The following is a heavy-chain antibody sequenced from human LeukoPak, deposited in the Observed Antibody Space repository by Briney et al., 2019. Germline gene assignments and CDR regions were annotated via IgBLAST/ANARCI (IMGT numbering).Heavy chain of an antibody. CDR2: IYYSGST. CDR3: ARHDYGDYVDY. Sequence: SETLSLTCTVSGGSISSYYWSWIRQPPGKGLEWIGYIYYSGSTNYNPSPKSRVTISVDTSKNQFSLKLSSVTAADTAVYYCARHDYGDYVDYWGQGTLVTVSS. CDR1: GGSISSYY. V-gene: IGHV4-59*08. D-gene: IGHD4-17*01. J-gene: IGHJ4*02.